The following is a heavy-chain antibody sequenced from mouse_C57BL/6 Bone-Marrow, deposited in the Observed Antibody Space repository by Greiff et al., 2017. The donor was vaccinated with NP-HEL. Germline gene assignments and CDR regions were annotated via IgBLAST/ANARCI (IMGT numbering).Heavy chain of an antibody. V-gene: IGHV1-54*01. CDR2: INPGSGGT. CDR3: AREGYYAMDY. Sequence: VQLQQSGAELARPGTSVKVSCKASGYAFTNYLIEWVKQRPGQGLEWIGVINPGSGGTNYNEKFKGKATLTADKSSSTAYMQLSSLTSEDSAVYFCAREGYYAMDYWGQGTSVTVSS. J-gene: IGHJ4*01. CDR1: GYAFTNYL.